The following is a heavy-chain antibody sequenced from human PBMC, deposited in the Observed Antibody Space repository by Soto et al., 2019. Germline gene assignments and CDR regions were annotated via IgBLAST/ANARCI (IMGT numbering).Heavy chain of an antibody. J-gene: IGHJ6*02. Sequence: QVQLQESGPRLVKPSETLSLTCTVSGGSLRSYYCSWFRQPPGKGLEWVGYINYSGGTFYNPSLKGRVTMSVGTSNNQYSLMVNSVTATDTAVYYCARQGFGALHGLVAVWGQGTAVTVSS. CDR2: INYSGGT. CDR3: ARQGFGALHGLVAV. D-gene: IGHD3-10*01. V-gene: IGHV4-59*08. CDR1: GGSLRSYY.